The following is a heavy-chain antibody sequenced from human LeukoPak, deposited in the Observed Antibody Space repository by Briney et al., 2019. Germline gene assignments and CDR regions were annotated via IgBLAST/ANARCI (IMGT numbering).Heavy chain of an antibody. CDR2: ISGSGGST. V-gene: IGHV3-23*01. D-gene: IGHD5-24*01. CDR3: ASLEGRDGYNYDEG. J-gene: IGHJ4*02. Sequence: GGSLRLSCAASGFTFSSYAMSWVRQAPGKGLEWVSAISGSGGSTYYADSVKGRFTISRDNSKNTLYLQMNSLRSEDTAVYYCASLEGRDGYNYDEGWGQGTLVTVSS. CDR1: GFTFSSYA.